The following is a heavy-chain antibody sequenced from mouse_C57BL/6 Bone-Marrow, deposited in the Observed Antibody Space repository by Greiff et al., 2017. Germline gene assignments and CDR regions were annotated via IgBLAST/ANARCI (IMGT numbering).Heavy chain of an antibody. V-gene: IGHV2-2*01. CDR1: GFSLTSYG. Sequence: QVQLQQSGPGLVQPSQSLSITCTVSGFSLTSYGVHWVRQSPGKGLEWLGVIWSGGSTDYNAAFISRLSISKDNSKSQVFFKMNSRQADDTAIYYCATYYTDAMDYWGQGTSVTVSS. J-gene: IGHJ4*01. CDR2: IWSGGST. CDR3: ATYYTDAMDY. D-gene: IGHD2-10*01.